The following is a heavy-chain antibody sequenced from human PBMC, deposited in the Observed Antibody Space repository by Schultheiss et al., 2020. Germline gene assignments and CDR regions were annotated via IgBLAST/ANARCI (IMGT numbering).Heavy chain of an antibody. Sequence: TLSLTCAVYGGSFSGYYWSWIRQPPGKALEWLARIDWDDDKYYSTSLKTRLTISKDTSKNQVVLTMTNMDPVDTATYYCAHSAANYYGSGSYPYWGQGTLVTVSS. D-gene: IGHD3-10*01. J-gene: IGHJ4*02. CDR3: AHSAANYYGSGSYPY. CDR1: GGSFSGYY. V-gene: IGHV2-70*12. CDR2: IDWDDDK.